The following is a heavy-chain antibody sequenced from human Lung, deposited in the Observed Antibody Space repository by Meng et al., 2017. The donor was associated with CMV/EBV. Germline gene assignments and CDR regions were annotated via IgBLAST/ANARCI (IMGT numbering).Heavy chain of an antibody. CDR2: ISYDGSNK. CDR1: GFTFSSYA. Sequence: SXKISWAASGFTFSSYAMHWVRQAPGKGLEWVAVISYDGSNKYYADSVKGRFTISRDDSKSIAYLQMNSLKTEDTAVYFCTRNRGTSYFDFWGLGTSVXVSS. V-gene: IGHV3-30-3*01. J-gene: IGHJ4*02. CDR3: TRNRGTSYFDF. D-gene: IGHD3-16*01.